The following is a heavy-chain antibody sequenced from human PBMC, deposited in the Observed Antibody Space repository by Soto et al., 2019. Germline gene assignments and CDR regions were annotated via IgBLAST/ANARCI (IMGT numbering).Heavy chain of an antibody. CDR3: ARAKFESTGWHQFDI. CDR1: GGSFTGHF. Sequence: SETLSLTCTVSGGSFTGHFWSWVRQPPGKGLEWIGEVSHSGNTKYYPSLRSRVTLSADSSKNQISLALTSVTAADTAVYYCARAKFESTGWHQFDIWGQGTLVTVSS. J-gene: IGHJ4*02. CDR2: VSHSGNT. D-gene: IGHD7-27*01. V-gene: IGHV4-34*01.